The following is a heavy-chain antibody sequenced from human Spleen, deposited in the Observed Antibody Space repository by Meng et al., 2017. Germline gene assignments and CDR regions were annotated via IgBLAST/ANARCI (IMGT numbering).Heavy chain of an antibody. CDR3: TGHTDY. CDR1: GFTFGDSP. J-gene: IGHJ4*02. CDR2: ITSRPDGETT. V-gene: IGHV3-15*01. Sequence: GESLKISCTASGFTFGDSPMSWFRQAPGKGLEWVGHITSRPDGETTEYAAPVKGRFTISRDDSKNTVFLQMNSLKTEDTAVYYCTGHTDYWGQGALVTVSS.